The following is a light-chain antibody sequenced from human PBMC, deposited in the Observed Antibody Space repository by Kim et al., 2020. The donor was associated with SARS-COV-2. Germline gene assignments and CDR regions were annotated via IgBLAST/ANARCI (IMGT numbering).Light chain of an antibody. J-gene: IGKJ1*01. V-gene: IGKV1-5*03. CDR1: QSVSPS. CDR3: QQYKTYPWT. CDR2: KAS. Sequence: SASVGDTVTITCRASQSVSPSLAWFRHKPGKAPSLLMYKASSLESGVPSRFSGSGSGTEFTLTITSLQPDDFATYYCQQYKTYPWTFGQGTKVE.